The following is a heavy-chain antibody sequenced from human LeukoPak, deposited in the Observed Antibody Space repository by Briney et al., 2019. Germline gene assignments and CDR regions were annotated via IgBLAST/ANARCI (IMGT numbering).Heavy chain of an antibody. CDR3: ARTPLRGATFFTSYPNWFDT. J-gene: IGHJ5*02. D-gene: IGHD3-10*01. CDR1: GGSISSGSYY. CDR2: VYSGGST. Sequence: KTSETLSLTCTVSGGSISSGSYYWSWIRQPAGKGLEWIGRVYSGGSTDYNPSLKSRLSISVDTSKIQFSLRLSSVTVADTAVYYCARTPLRGATFFTSYPNWFDTWGQGTLVTVSS. V-gene: IGHV4-61*02.